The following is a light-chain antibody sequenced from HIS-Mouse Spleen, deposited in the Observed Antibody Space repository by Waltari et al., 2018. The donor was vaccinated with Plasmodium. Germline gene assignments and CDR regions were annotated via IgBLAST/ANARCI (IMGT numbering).Light chain of an antibody. Sequence: SYELTQPPSVSVSPGQTARITCSGDALPKKYAYWYQQKSGQAPVLVIYEDSKGPSGIPGGFSGPSAGTMATLTISGAQVEDEADYYCYSTDSSGNHRVFGGGTKLTVL. J-gene: IGLJ3*02. CDR2: EDS. CDR3: YSTDSSGNHRV. CDR1: ALPKKY. V-gene: IGLV3-10*01.